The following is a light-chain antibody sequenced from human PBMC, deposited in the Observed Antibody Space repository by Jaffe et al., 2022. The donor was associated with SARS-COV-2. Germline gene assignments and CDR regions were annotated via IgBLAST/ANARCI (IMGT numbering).Light chain of an antibody. Sequence: QSALTQPASVSGSPGQSITISCTGISNDIYDDNYISWYQHHPGKAPKLLIYEVTNRYPGVPNRFSGSKSANAASLTISGLQDEDEAFYYCSSYATPDTVVFAAGTEVTVL. CDR1: SNDIYDDNY. CDR3: SSYATPDTVV. CDR2: EVT. V-gene: IGLV2-14*01. J-gene: IGLJ1*01.